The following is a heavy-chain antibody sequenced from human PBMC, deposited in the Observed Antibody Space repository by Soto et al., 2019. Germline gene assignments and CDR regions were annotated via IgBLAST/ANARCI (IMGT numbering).Heavy chain of an antibody. CDR3: ARRATYYRMDV. V-gene: IGHV3-74*01. J-gene: IGHJ6*02. CDR1: GFTFSSYW. CDR2: INSDGSST. Sequence: GGSLRLSCAASGFTFSSYWMHWVRQAPGKGLVRVSRINSDGSSTSYADSVKGRFTISRDNAKNTLYLQMNSLRAEDTAVYYCARRATYYRMDVWGQGTTVTVSS.